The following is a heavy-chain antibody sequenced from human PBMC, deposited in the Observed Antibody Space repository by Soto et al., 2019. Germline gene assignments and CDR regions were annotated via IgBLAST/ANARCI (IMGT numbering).Heavy chain of an antibody. CDR2: IKQDGSQT. CDR3: SRSLKY. Sequence: GGSLRLSCAASGFPFSSSWMDWVRQAPGKGLEWVANIKQDGSQTYYVDSVKGRFTVSRDNAENSVFLQMNSLRVEDTAVYYCSRSLKYWGQGTLVTVSS. J-gene: IGHJ4*02. V-gene: IGHV3-7*01. CDR1: GFPFSSSW.